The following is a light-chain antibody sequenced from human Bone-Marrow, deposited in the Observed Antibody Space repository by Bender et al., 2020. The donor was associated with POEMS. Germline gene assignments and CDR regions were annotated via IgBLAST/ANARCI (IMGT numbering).Light chain of an antibody. V-gene: IGLV2-11*01. CDR2: DVT. CDR3: CSYAGGRPWV. Sequence: QSALTQPRSVSGSPGQSVTISCTGTSNDVSWYQQHPGKAPKGILYDVTNRPSGVPDRFSGSKSGNTASLTISGLQADDEADYYCCSYAGGRPWVFGGGTKLTVL. CDR1: SNDV. J-gene: IGLJ3*02.